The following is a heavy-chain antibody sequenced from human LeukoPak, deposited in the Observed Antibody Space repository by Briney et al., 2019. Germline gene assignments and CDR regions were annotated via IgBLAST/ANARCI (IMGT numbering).Heavy chain of an antibody. CDR3: AREFQGFHDSSGILQT. CDR2: INSDGSST. J-gene: IGHJ4*02. Sequence: GGSLRLSCAASGFTFSSYWMHWVRQAPGKGLVWVSRINSDGSSTSYADSVKGRFTISRDNAKNTLYLQMNSLRAEDTAVYYCAREFQGFHDSSGILQTWGQGTLVTVST. CDR1: GFTFSSYW. V-gene: IGHV3-74*01. D-gene: IGHD3-22*01.